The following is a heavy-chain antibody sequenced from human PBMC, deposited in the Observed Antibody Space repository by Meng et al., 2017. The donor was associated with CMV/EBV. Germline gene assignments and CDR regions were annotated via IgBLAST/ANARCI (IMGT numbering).Heavy chain of an antibody. CDR3: TPVYRFLDGGGYYYGMDV. Sequence: GESLKISCAASGFTFSSYAMSWVRQAPGKGLEWVGRIKSKTDGGTTDYAAPVKGRFTISRDDSKNTLYLQMNSLKTEDTAVYYCTPVYRFLDGGGYYYGMDVWGQGTTVTVSS. D-gene: IGHD3-3*01. J-gene: IGHJ6*02. V-gene: IGHV3-15*01. CDR1: GFTFSSYA. CDR2: IKSKTDGGTT.